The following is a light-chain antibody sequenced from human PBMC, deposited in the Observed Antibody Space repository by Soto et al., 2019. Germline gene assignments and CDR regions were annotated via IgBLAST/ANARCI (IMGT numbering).Light chain of an antibody. CDR1: QSISSY. CDR3: QQSYSTPN. CDR2: AAS. V-gene: IGKV1-39*01. J-gene: IGKJ4*01. Sequence: DIQMTQSPSSLSASVGDRVTITCRASQSISSYLNWYQQKPGKAPKLLIYAASSLQSGVPSRFSGSGSGTDFTLTISSLQPEDFANYYCQQSYSTPNFGGGTKVEIK.